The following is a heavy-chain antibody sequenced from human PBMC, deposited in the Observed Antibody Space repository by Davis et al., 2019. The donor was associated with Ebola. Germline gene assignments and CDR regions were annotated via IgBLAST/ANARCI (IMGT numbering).Heavy chain of an antibody. J-gene: IGHJ5*02. CDR3: VRGLSGGLDP. CDR2: IGKAGYT. V-gene: IGHV3-13*01. CDR1: GFTFSAYD. D-gene: IGHD3-16*01. Sequence: GESLKISCVASGFTFSAYDMHWVRHVTGKGLEWVSGIGKAGYTNYAASVKGRFTTSRENGKNSLYLHMNSLRAGDTSMYFCVRGLSGGLDPWGQGTLVTVAS.